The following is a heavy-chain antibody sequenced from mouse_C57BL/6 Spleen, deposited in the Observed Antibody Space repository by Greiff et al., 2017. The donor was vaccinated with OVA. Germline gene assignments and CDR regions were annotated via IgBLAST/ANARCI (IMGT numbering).Heavy chain of an antibody. CDR1: GFTFSDYY. D-gene: IGHD2-12*01. J-gene: IGHJ4*01. Sequence: EVKLVESEGGLVQPGSSMKLSCTASGFTFSDYYMAWVRQVPEKGLEWVANINYDGSSTYYLDSLKSRFIISRDNAKNIPYLQMSSLKSEDTATYYCARALTAMDYWGQGTSVTVSS. V-gene: IGHV5-16*01. CDR3: ARALTAMDY. CDR2: INYDGSST.